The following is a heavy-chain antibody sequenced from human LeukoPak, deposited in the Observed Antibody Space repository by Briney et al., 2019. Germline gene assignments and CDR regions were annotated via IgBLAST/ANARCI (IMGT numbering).Heavy chain of an antibody. CDR2: IIPIFGTA. Sequence: SVKVSCKASGGTFSSYAIGWVRQAPGQGLEWMGGIIPIFGTANYAQKFQGRVTITAGESTSTAYMELSSLRSEDTAVYYCARESGYSYDGYFDYWGQGTLVTVSS. V-gene: IGHV1-69*13. CDR1: GGTFSSYA. J-gene: IGHJ4*02. CDR3: ARESGYSYDGYFDY. D-gene: IGHD5-18*01.